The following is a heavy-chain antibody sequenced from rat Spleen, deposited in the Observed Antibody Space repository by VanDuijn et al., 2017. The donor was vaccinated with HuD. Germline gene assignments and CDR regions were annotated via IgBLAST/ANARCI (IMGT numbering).Heavy chain of an antibody. CDR3: ARANFDY. CDR1: GFSLTSYG. Sequence: QVQLKESGPGLVQPSQTLSLTCTVSGFSLTSYGVSWVRQPPGKGLEWMGVIWTGGSTDYNSALKSRLSISRDTSKSQVFLKMNSLQTEDIATYYCARANFDYWGQGVMVTVSS. J-gene: IGHJ2*01. V-gene: IGHV2-30*01. CDR2: IWTGGST.